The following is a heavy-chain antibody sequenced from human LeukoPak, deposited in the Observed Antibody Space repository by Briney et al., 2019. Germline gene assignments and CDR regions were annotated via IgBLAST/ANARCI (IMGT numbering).Heavy chain of an antibody. J-gene: IGHJ5*02. CDR3: ATSLQLLSTNWFDP. CDR2: INHSGST. CDR1: GGSFSGHY. Sequence: SETLSLTCAVYGGSFSGHYCSWIRQPPGKGLEWIGEINHSGSTNYNPSLKSRVTISVDTSKNQFSLKLSSVTAADTAVYYCATSLQLLSTNWFDPWGQGTLVTVSS. V-gene: IGHV4-34*01. D-gene: IGHD2-15*01.